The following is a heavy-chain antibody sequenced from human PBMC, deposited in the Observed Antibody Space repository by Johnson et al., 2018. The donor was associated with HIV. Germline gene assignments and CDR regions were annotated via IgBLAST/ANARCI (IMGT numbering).Heavy chain of an antibody. J-gene: IGHJ3*01. D-gene: IGHD3-10*01. CDR2: IGWDGFTI. CDR3: AKDHNYGSYLLAFDV. V-gene: IGHV3-9*01. Sequence: VLLVESGGGVVQPGGSLRLSCAASGFTFDDYAMHWVRQGPGKGLEWVAGIGWDGFTIGYVDSVKGRFTISRDDATNSLYLQMHSLRTEDTALYYCAKDHNYGSYLLAFDVWGQGTMVTVSS. CDR1: GFTFDDYA.